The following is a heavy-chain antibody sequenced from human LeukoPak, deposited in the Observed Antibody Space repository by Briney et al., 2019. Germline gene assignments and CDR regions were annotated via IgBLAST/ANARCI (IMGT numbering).Heavy chain of an antibody. D-gene: IGHD2-15*01. V-gene: IGHV1-2*02. J-gene: IGHJ5*02. CDR1: VYTFTVYY. Sequence: ASVNVSYKASVYTFTVYYMHWVRQAPGQGREGMGWINPNSGGTNYAQKFQGRVTMTRDTSISTAYMELSRLRSDDTAVYYCARGGIVVVVAAYDTWGQGTLVTVSS. CDR2: INPNSGGT. CDR3: ARGGIVVVVAAYDT.